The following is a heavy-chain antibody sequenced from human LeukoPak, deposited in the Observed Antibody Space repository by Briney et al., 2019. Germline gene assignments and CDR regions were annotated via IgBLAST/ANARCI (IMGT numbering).Heavy chain of an antibody. CDR2: INSGGSEG. CDR1: GFTFSGFW. D-gene: IGHD6-6*01. CDR3: ARSSYSSSSSV. V-gene: IGHV3-7*03. Sequence: GGSLRLSCAVSGFTFSGFWMSWSRQAPGKGLEWVASINSGGSEGYYADVVKGRFTISRDNAKNSLYLQINSLRAEDTAVYYSARSSYSSSSSVWGQGTMVTVSS. J-gene: IGHJ3*01.